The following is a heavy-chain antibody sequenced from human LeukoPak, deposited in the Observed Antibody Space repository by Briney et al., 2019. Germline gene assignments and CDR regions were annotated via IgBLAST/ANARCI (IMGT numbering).Heavy chain of an antibody. CDR2: IHHSGTT. CDR1: DYSISSAFY. CDR3: ARDDSDFAY. J-gene: IGHJ4*02. Sequence: SETLSLTCTVSDYSISSAFYWGWIRQPPGKGLEWLGSIHHSGTTHYNPSLMSRVTISVDTSKNHISLKVTSVTASDTAVYYCARDDSDFAYWGQGTLVTVSS. V-gene: IGHV4-38-2*02. D-gene: IGHD4-11*01.